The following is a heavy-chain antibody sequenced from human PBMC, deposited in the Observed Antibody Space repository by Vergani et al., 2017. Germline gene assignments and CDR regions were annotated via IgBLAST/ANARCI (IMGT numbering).Heavy chain of an antibody. CDR1: GGTFSSYT. Sequence: QVQLVQSGAEVKKPGSSVKVSCKASGGTFSSYTISWVRQAPGQGLDWMGTIIPILGIANYAQKFQGRGTITTDKSTSTAYMELSSLRAEDTAVYYCAREIISGYGSHYGMDVWGQGTTVTVSS. CDR2: IIPILGIA. J-gene: IGHJ6*02. CDR3: AREIISGYGSHYGMDV. D-gene: IGHD3-10*01. V-gene: IGHV1-69*08.